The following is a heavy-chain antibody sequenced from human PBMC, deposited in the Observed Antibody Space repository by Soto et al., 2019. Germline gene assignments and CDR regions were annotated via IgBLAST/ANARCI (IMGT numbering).Heavy chain of an antibody. D-gene: IGHD1-26*01. Sequence: ASVKVSCKASGYTFTGYYMHWVRQAPGQGLEWMGWINPNSGGTNYAQKFQGWVTMTRDTSISTAYMEMNSLRAEDTAEYYCAKDKDLRELLTFLDYWGQGTLVTVSS. V-gene: IGHV1-2*04. J-gene: IGHJ4*02. CDR1: GYTFTGYY. CDR2: INPNSGGT. CDR3: AKDKDLRELLTFLDY.